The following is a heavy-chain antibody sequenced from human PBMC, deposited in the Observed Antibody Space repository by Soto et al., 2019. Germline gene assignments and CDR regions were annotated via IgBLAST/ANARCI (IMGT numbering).Heavy chain of an antibody. CDR3: AGPHDRAGLGT. CDR1: ENTFSTYL. J-gene: IGHJ5*02. Sequence: ASVKVSCKASENTFSTYLVHWVRQVHGQGLEWMGWHNGYNGQTEYSQKFQGRVTITRDTSAKTAYLELRSQTSEDTAVYYCAGPHDRAGLGTWGQGTLVTVSS. V-gene: IGHV1-3*01. D-gene: IGHD1-1*01. CDR2: HNGYNGQT.